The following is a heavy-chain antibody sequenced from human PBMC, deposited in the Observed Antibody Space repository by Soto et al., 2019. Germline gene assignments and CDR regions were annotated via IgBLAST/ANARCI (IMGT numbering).Heavy chain of an antibody. V-gene: IGHV1-18*01. Sequence: ASVKVSCKASGYTFTSYGISWVRQAPGQGLEWMGWISAYNGNTNYAQKFQGWVTMTRDTSISTAYMELSRLRSDDTAVYYCARDRDILTGYYDYWGQGTLVTVSS. D-gene: IGHD3-9*01. J-gene: IGHJ4*02. CDR2: ISAYNGNT. CDR3: ARDRDILTGYYDY. CDR1: GYTFTSYG.